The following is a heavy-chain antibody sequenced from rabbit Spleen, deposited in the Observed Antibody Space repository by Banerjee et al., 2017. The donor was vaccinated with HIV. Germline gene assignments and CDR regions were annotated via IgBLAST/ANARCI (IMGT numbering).Heavy chain of an antibody. CDR2: MNTFTTRT. CDR1: GFSFSDRDV. J-gene: IGHJ4*01. CDR3: ARDSTDVIGWNFGW. V-gene: IGHV1S45*01. D-gene: IGHD1-1*01. Sequence: QEQLVESGGGLVQPEGSLTLTCKASGFSFSDRDVMCWVRQAPGKGLVWIVCMNTFTTRTVYASWAKGRFTISKTSSTTVTLQMTSLTAADTATYFCARDSTDVIGWNFGWWGPGTLVTVS.